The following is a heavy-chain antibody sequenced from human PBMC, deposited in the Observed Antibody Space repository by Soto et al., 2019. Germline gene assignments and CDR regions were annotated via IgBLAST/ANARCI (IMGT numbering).Heavy chain of an antibody. CDR3: ARDEYYVSYNYLAP. J-gene: IGHJ5*02. V-gene: IGHV4-4*07. D-gene: IGHD3-16*01. Sequence: PSGTLSLTCTASVGAITAYFWSWIRQPVGEGLQWIGRVYSTGSTNYNPSLRSRVTMSVDTSQNQFFLRLSSVTAADTAVYYCARDEYYVSYNYLAPWGKETLSPASS. CDR2: VYSTGST. CDR1: VGAITAYF.